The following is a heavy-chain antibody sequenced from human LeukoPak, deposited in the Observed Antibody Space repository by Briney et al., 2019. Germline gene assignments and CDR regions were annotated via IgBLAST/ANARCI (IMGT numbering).Heavy chain of an antibody. J-gene: IGHJ4*02. CDR3: ARVDFWSDYFFDF. D-gene: IGHD3-3*01. V-gene: IGHV4-30-4*08. CDR2: IYYSGST. CDR1: GGSITSGSYY. Sequence: SQTLSLTCSVSGGSITSGSYYWSWIRQPPGKGLEWIGYIYYSGSTYYNPSLKSRVTISVDTSKNQFSLKLSSVTAADTAVHYCARVDFWSDYFFDFWGQGTLVTVSS.